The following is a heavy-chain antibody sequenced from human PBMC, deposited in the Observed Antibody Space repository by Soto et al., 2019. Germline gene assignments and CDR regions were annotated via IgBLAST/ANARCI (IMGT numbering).Heavy chain of an antibody. CDR3: ARPLYPGYCTDRVCYAYDY. Sequence: GESLKISCQSFGYTFTAYWIAWVRQMPGKGLEWMGIIFPADSEIRYSPSFRGHVTISADKSISTAYLQWSSLEASDTAMYYCARPLYPGYCTDRVCYAYDYRGQGTPVTVSS. CDR2: IFPADSEI. J-gene: IGHJ4*02. V-gene: IGHV5-51*01. D-gene: IGHD2-8*01. CDR1: GYTFTAYW.